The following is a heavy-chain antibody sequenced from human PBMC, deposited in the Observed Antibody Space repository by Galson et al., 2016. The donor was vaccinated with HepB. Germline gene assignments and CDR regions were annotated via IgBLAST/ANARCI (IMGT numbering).Heavy chain of an antibody. CDR2: ISSRGDFI. CDR1: GFTFTTYS. CDR3: ARDKSGQRFSSWFDP. J-gene: IGHJ5*02. Sequence: SLRLSCAASGFTFTTYSMNWVRQAPGKGLEWVSSISSRGDFIYYADSVKGRFTISRDNAKNSVHLQMNGLRAEDTAVYYCARDKSGQRFSSWFDPWGQGTLVTVSS. V-gene: IGHV3-21*01. D-gene: IGHD2-2*01.